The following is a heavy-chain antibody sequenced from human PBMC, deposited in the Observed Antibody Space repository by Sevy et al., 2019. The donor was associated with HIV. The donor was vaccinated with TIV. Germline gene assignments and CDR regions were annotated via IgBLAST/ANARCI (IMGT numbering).Heavy chain of an antibody. CDR3: ARGGATMVRGVIMYY. CDR1: GFTFSSYS. D-gene: IGHD3-10*01. CDR2: ISSSSSYI. Sequence: GGSLRLSCAASGFTFSSYSMNWVRQAPGKGLEWASSISSSSSYIYYADSLKGRFTISRDNAKNSLYLQMNSLRAEDTAVYYCARGGATMVRGVIMYYWGQGTLVTVSS. J-gene: IGHJ4*02. V-gene: IGHV3-21*01.